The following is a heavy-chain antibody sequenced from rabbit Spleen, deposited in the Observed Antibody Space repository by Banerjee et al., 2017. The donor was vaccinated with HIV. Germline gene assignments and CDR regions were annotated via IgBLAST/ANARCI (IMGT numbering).Heavy chain of an antibody. J-gene: IGHJ4*01. CDR1: RFSFSSDYD. CDR2: IYGGRSAST. Sequence: QSLEESGGDLVKPGASLTLTCTASRFSFSSDYDMCWVRQAPGKGLEWIACIYGGRSASTYYASWAKGRFTISTTSSTTVTLQMTSLTAADTATYFCARKSTTGYNHFNLWGPGTLVTVS. D-gene: IGHD7-1*01. V-gene: IGHV1S40*01. CDR3: ARKSTTGYNHFNL.